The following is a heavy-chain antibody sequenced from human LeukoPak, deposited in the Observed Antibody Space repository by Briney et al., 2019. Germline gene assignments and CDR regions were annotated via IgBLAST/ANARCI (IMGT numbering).Heavy chain of an antibody. J-gene: IGHJ4*02. Sequence: SETVSLTCIVSGGSISSSSYNWGWIRQSPGKGLEWIGSIYYSGSTYYNPSLKSRLTISVDTSKNQFSLKLTSVTAADTAVYYCARGVGSGSYYKYWGQGTLVTVSS. V-gene: IGHV4-39*07. D-gene: IGHD1-26*01. CDR3: ARGVGSGSYYKY. CDR1: GGSISSSSYN. CDR2: IYYSGST.